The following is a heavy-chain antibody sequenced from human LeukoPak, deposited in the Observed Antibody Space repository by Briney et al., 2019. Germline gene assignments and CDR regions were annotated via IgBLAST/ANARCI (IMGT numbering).Heavy chain of an antibody. CDR3: ARGGVGDGYYLYYFDY. V-gene: IGHV1-18*01. D-gene: IGHD3-22*01. Sequence: ASVKVSCKASGYPFTSYGIGWVRQAPGQGLEWMGWINTYDGNTNYAQILQGRVTLTRDTSTSTAYMELRSLRPDDTAVYYCARGGVGDGYYLYYFDYWGQGTLVTVSS. CDR2: INTYDGNT. CDR1: GYPFTSYG. J-gene: IGHJ4*02.